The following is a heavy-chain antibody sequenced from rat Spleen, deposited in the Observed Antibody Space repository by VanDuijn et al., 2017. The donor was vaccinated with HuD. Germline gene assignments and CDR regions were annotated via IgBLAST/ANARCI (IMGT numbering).Heavy chain of an antibody. CDR3: ARGHTLGMDYFDY. D-gene: IGHD1-7*01. CDR1: GFTLSDYY. CDR2: ISYEGSIT. V-gene: IGHV5-22*01. J-gene: IGHJ2*01. Sequence: EVQLVESGGGLVQPGRSLKLSCAASGFTLSDYYMAWVRQAPTKGLEWVASISYEGSITYYGDSVKGRFTKSRDNAKSTLYLEMNSLRSEDTATYYCARGHTLGMDYFDYWGQGVMVTVSS.